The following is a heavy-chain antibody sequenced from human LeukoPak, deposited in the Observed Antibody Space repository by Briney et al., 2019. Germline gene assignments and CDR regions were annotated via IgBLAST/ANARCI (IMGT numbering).Heavy chain of an antibody. CDR1: GFTFSSYA. J-gene: IGHJ4*02. CDR3: AKEYFDIVVVPAAVATSGYFDY. D-gene: IGHD2-2*01. CDR2: ISGSGGST. V-gene: IGHV3-23*01. Sequence: GGSLRLSCAASGFTFSSYAMSWVRQAPGKGLEWVSAISGSGGSTYYADSVKGRFTGSRDNSKNTLYLQMNSLRAEDTAVYYCAKEYFDIVVVPAAVATSGYFDYWGQGTLVTVSS.